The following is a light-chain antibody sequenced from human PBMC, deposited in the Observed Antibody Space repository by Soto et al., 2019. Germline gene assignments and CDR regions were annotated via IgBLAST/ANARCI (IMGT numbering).Light chain of an antibody. CDR3: QQYHKWPIT. CDR2: RAS. J-gene: IGKJ5*01. V-gene: IGKV3-15*01. CDR1: QSINSN. Sequence: EIVLTQSPATLSVSPGEGATLSCRASQSINSNLAWYRHRPGQAPRLLIYRASTRAAGLPDRFSGSGSGTEFTLTISSLQSEDLAVYYCQQYHKWPITFGQGTRLESK.